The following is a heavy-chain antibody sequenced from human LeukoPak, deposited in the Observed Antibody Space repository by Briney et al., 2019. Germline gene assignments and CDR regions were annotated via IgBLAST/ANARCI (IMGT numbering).Heavy chain of an antibody. V-gene: IGHV4-34*01. D-gene: IGHD3-10*01. J-gene: IGHJ3*02. CDR3: AKSNGYGLVDI. Sequence: PSETLSLTCAVYGGSFSGYYWSWIRQPPGKGLEWIGEINHSGSTNYNPSLKSRVTITVDTSRNQFSLKLNSVTAADTAVYYCAKSNGYGLVDIWGQGTMVTVSS. CDR2: INHSGST. CDR1: GGSFSGYY.